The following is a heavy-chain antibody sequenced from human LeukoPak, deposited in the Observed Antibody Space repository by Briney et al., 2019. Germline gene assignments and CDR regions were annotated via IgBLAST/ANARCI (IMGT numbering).Heavy chain of an antibody. CDR1: GDNVSSNSVA. CDR3: ARKVGSYFDF. D-gene: IGHD1-26*01. J-gene: IGHJ4*02. V-gene: IGHV6-1*01. CDR2: TYYRSKWYN. Sequence: SQTLSLTCVISGDNVSSNSVAWHWIRQSPSRGLEWLGRTYYRSKWYNDYAVSVKSRILINPDTSKNQFSLQLNSVTPEDTAVYFCARKVGSYFDFWGQGTLVTVSS.